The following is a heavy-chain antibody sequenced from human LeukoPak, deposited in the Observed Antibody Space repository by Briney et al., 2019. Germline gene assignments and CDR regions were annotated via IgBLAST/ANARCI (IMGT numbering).Heavy chain of an antibody. D-gene: IGHD5-12*01. V-gene: IGHV1-18*01. CDR1: GYTFTNYG. CDR2: ISAYNGNT. J-gene: IGHJ3*02. CDR3: ARDVDDFHAFDI. Sequence: GASVKVSCKASGYTFTNYGISWVRQAPGQGLECMGWISAYNGNTKYVQKFQGRVTMTTDTSTSTAYMELRSLRSDDTAVYYCARDVDDFHAFDIWGQGTMVTVSS.